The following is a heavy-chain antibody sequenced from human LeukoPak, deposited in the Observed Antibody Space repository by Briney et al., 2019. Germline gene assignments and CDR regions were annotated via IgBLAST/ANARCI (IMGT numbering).Heavy chain of an antibody. CDR3: AGYDSSGYYYNYYYGMDV. V-gene: IGHV4-59*01. D-gene: IGHD3-22*01. Sequence: SETLSLTCTVSGCSISSYYWSWIRQPPGKGLEWIGYIYYSGSTNYNPSLKSRVTISVDTSKNQFSLKLSSVTAADTAVYYCAGYDSSGYYYNYYYGMDVWGQGTTVTVSS. CDR2: IYYSGST. CDR1: GCSISSYY. J-gene: IGHJ6*02.